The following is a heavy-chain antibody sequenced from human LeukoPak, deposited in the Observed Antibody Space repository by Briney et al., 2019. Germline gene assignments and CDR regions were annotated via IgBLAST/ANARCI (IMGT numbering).Heavy chain of an antibody. V-gene: IGHV3-20*04. J-gene: IGHJ4*02. CDR1: EFTFDDYG. CDR3: AKDRFSVLTSTVDF. D-gene: IGHD3-9*01. CDR2: INWNGGST. Sequence: PGGSLRLSCAASEFTFDDYGMSWVRQAPGKGLEWVSGINWNGGSTGYADSVKGRFTISRDNAKNSLYLQMNSLRAEDTALYYCAKDRFSVLTSTVDFWGQGTLVTVSS.